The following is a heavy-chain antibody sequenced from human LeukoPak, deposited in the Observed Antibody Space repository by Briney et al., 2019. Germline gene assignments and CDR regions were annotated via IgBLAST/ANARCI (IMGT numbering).Heavy chain of an antibody. D-gene: IGHD2-15*01. CDR1: GFTFSDYY. V-gene: IGHV3-11*01. CDR2: ISSSGSTI. J-gene: IGHJ4*02. Sequence: GGSLRLSCAASGFTFSDYYMSWIRQAPGKGLEWVSYISSSGSTIYYADSVKGRFTISRDNAKNSLYLQMNSLRAEDAAVYFCARDTGGCSGGTCYSNLYDYWGQGTLVTVSS. CDR3: ARDTGGCSGGTCYSNLYDY.